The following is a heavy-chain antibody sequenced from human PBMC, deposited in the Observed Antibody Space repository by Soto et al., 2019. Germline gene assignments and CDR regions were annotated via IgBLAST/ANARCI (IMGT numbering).Heavy chain of an antibody. V-gene: IGHV3-73*02. CDR2: IRSKAKNYAT. CDR3: ARPAVDRSGYDWCFDL. J-gene: IGHJ2*01. D-gene: IGHD3-22*01. CDR1: GFTLSGSA. Sequence: EEQLVESGGGLVQPGGFLKLSCAASGFTLSGSAIHWVRQASGKGLEWVGRIRSKAKNYATAYAASVKGRFTISRDDSDNTAYLQVNSLKTEDTAVYYCARPAVDRSGYDWCFDLWGRGTLVTVSS.